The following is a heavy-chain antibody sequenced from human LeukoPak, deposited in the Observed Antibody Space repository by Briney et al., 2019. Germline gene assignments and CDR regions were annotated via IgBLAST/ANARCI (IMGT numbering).Heavy chain of an antibody. CDR3: ARDSELKGEYSFDY. CDR2: IYYSGST. CDR1: GCSISSGDYY. J-gene: IGHJ4*02. Sequence: PSQTLSLTCTVSGCSISSGDYYWSWIRQPPGKGREWMGYIYYSGSTYYNPSLKSLVTISVDTSKNQFSLELSSVTAADTAVYYCARDSELKGEYSFDYWGQGTLVTVSS. D-gene: IGHD1-26*01. V-gene: IGHV4-30-4*08.